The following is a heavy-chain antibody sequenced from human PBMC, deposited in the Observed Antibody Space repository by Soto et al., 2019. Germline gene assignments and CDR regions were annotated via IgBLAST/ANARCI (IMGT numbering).Heavy chain of an antibody. CDR3: TSEPYCSGGSCYYYYYMDV. CDR2: IRSKANSYAT. Sequence: EVQLVESGGGLVQPGGSLKLSCAASGFTFSGSAMHWVRQASGKGLEWVGRIRSKANSYATAYAASVKGRFTISRDDSKNTAYLQMNRLKTEDTAVYYCTSEPYCSGGSCYYYYYMDVWGKGTTVTVSS. J-gene: IGHJ6*03. D-gene: IGHD2-15*01. V-gene: IGHV3-73*01. CDR1: GFTFSGSA.